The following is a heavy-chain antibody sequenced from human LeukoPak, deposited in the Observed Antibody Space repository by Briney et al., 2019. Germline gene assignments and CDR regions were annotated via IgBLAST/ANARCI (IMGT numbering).Heavy chain of an antibody. CDR1: GGSFSGYY. CDR2: INHSGST. CDR3: ARGAETYYYGSGSLIDY. D-gene: IGHD3-10*01. J-gene: IGHJ4*02. Sequence: PSETLSLTCAVYGGSFSGYYWSWIRQPPGKGLEGIGEINHSGSTNYNPSLKSRVTISVDTSKNQFSLKLTSVTAADTAVYYCARGAETYYYGSGSLIDYWGQGTLVTVSS. V-gene: IGHV4-34*01.